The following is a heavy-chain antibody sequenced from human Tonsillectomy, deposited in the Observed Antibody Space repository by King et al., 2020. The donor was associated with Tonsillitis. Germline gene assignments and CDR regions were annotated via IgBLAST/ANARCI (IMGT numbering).Heavy chain of an antibody. CDR1: GGSIISGDSY. V-gene: IGHV4-31*03. CDR2: IYYTGTT. CDR3: ARAYYYDVTGYFAY. D-gene: IGHD3-22*01. Sequence: VQLQESGPGLVKPSQTLFLTCTVSGGSIISGDSYWRWIRQHPGKGLEWIGNIYYTGTTYYNSSLKSRVTISVDTSKNQFSLKLSSVTAADTAVYYCARAYYYDVTGYFAYWGQGALVTVSS. J-gene: IGHJ4*02.